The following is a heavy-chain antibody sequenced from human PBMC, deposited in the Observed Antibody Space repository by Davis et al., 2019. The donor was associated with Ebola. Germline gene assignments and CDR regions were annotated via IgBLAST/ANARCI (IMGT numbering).Heavy chain of an antibody. D-gene: IGHD3-3*01. J-gene: IGHJ1*01. V-gene: IGHV1-8*01. CDR2: MNPKSGKT. CDR1: GYAFDSFD. Sequence: ASVKVSCKTSGYAFDSFDINWVRQASGQGPVWVGWMNPKSGKTGSTDNFRGRVTFTSDTSTSTAYMELSSLTSDDTAVYFCARGFCSETYCSTPEYFQHWGQGTLVTVSS. CDR3: ARGFCSETYCSTPEYFQH.